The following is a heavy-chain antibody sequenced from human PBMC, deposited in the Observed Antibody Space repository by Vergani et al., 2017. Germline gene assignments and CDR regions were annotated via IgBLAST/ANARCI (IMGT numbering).Heavy chain of an antibody. V-gene: IGHV4-38-2*01. CDR1: GYSISSGYY. D-gene: IGHD1-20*01. J-gene: IGHJ4*02. CDR3: AGRDGITGTLYFDY. Sequence: QVQLQESGPGLVKPSETLSLTCAVSGYSISSGYYWGWIRQPPGKGLEWIGSINHSGSTNYNPSLKSRVTISVDTSKNQFSLKLSSVTAADTAVYYCAGRDGITGTLYFDYWGQGTLVTVSS. CDR2: INHSGST.